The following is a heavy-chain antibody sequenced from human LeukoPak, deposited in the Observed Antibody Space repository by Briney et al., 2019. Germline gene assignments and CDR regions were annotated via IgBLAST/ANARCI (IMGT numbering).Heavy chain of an antibody. CDR3: ARAKRFSSSWYFDI. CDR2: IYHLGTA. Sequence: PSETLSLTCAVSGGSISSGGYPWSWIRQAPGSGLEWIGYIYHLGTAYYNSSLQNRVSISIDRSQNQFSLRLSSLTAADTAVYYCARAKRFSSSWYFDIWGQGTMVTVSS. J-gene: IGHJ3*02. D-gene: IGHD6-13*01. CDR1: GGSISSGGYP. V-gene: IGHV4-30-2*01.